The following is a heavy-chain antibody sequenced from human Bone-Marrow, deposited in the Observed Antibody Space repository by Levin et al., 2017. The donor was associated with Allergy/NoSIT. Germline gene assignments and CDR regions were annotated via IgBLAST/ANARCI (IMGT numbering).Heavy chain of an antibody. CDR1: GGSTSSYY. J-gene: IGHJ1*01. CDR3: ARLGKYCSGGNCYPTYFQY. V-gene: IGHV4-59*01. D-gene: IGHD2-15*01. Sequence: SETLSLTCSVSGGSTSSYYWSWIRQPPGKGLEWIGYIYNSGSTNYNPSLKSRVTISIDTSKNQFSLKLSSVTAADTAVYHCARLGKYCSGGNCYPTYFQYWGQGTLVTVSS. CDR2: IYNSGST.